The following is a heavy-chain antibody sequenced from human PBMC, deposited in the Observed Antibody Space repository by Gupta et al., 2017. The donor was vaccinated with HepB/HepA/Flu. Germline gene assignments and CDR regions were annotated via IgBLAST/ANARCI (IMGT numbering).Heavy chain of an antibody. CDR1: GFTFSSYW. J-gene: IGHJ6*03. V-gene: IGHV3-7*04. CDR3: ARGIAAAGDYYYYMDV. CDR2: IKQDGSEK. Sequence: EVQLVESGGSLVQPGGSLRLSCAASGFTFSSYWMSWVRQAPGKGLEWVANIKQDGSEKYYVDSVKGRFTISRDNAKNSLYLQMNSLRAEDTAVYYCARGIAAAGDYYYYMDVWGKGTTVTVSS. D-gene: IGHD6-13*01.